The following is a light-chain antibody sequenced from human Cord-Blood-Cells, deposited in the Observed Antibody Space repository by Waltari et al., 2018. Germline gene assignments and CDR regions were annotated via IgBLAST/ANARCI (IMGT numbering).Light chain of an antibody. J-gene: IGLJ2*01. CDR1: SSDVGGYNY. CDR2: DVS. V-gene: IGLV2-14*01. CDR3: SSYTSSSTVV. Sequence: QSALTQPASVSGSPGQSITISCTGTSSDVGGYNYVSWYQQHPGKAPNLMIYDVSNRPSGVSNRFSGSKSGNTASLTISGLQGEDEADYYCSSYTSSSTVVFGGGTKLTVL.